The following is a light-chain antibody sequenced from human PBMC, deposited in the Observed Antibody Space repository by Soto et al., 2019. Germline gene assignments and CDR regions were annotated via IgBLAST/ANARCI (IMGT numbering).Light chain of an antibody. CDR3: SSYAGSKNSV. CDR1: SSDVGGYNY. Sequence: QSALTQPPSASGSPGQSVTISCTGTSSDVGGYNYVSWYQQHPDKAPKLMIYEASKRPSGVPDRFSGSKSGNTASLTVSGLQAEDEADYYCSSYAGSKNSVFGGGTKLTVL. J-gene: IGLJ3*02. CDR2: EAS. V-gene: IGLV2-8*01.